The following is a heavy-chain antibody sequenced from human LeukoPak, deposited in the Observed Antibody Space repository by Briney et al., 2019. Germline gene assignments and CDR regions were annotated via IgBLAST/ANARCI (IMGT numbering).Heavy chain of an antibody. CDR1: GYTFTSYG. Sequence: ASVKVSCKASGYTFTSYGISWVRQAPGQGLEWMGWISAYNGNTNYAQKLQGRVTMTTDTSTSTAYMELRSLRSDDTAVYYCASSSVGFLEWSYYFDYWGQGTLVTVSS. CDR2: ISAYNGNT. CDR3: ASSSVGFLEWSYYFDY. J-gene: IGHJ4*02. V-gene: IGHV1-18*01. D-gene: IGHD3-3*01.